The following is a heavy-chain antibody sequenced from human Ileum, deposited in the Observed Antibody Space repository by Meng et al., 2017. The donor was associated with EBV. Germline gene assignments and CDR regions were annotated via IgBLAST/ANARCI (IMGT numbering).Heavy chain of an antibody. Sequence: EGRLVGLGGGLFRPWGSFSPSCAASGFTFSIYAMSWVRQAPGKGLEWVSAIGGIDDNTYYADSVRGRFTISREDSKNTLFLQMNSLRADDTAVYYCARGTGSPHWFDPWGQGTLVTVSS. CDR2: IGGIDDNT. D-gene: IGHD3/OR15-3a*01. CDR1: GFTFSIYA. V-gene: IGHV3-23*04. J-gene: IGHJ5*02. CDR3: ARGTGSPHWFDP.